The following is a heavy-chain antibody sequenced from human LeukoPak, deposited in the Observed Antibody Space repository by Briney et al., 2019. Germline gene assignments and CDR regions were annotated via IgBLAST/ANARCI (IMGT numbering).Heavy chain of an antibody. D-gene: IGHD2-2*01. J-gene: IGHJ4*02. Sequence: GGSLRLSCAASGFTFSSYWMSWVRQAPGKGLEWVANIKQDGSEKYYVDSVKGRFTISRDNAKNSLYLQMNSLRAEDTAVYYCARDQDCSSTSCYYFGYWGQGTLVTVSS. CDR1: GFTFSSYW. V-gene: IGHV3-7*01. CDR3: ARDQDCSSTSCYYFGY. CDR2: IKQDGSEK.